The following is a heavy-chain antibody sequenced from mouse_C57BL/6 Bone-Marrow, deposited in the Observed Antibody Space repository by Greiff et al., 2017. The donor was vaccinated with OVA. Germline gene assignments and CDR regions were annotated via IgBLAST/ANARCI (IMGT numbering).Heavy chain of an antibody. CDR2: IDPSDSYT. J-gene: IGHJ1*03. Sequence: VQLQQSGAELVKPGASVKLSCKASGYTFTSYWMQWVKQRPGQGLEWIGEIDPSDSYTNYNQKFKGQATLTVDTSSSTAYMQLSSLTSEDSAVYYCAREALLRDWYFDVWGTGTTVTVSS. V-gene: IGHV1-50*01. CDR3: AREALLRDWYFDV. CDR1: GYTFTSYW. D-gene: IGHD1-1*01.